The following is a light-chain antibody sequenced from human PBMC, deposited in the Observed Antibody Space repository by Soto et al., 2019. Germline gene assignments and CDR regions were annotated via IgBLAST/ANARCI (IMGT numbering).Light chain of an antibody. CDR3: SSYTSSSPVV. J-gene: IGLJ2*01. CDR1: SSDVGGYNY. V-gene: IGLV2-14*01. Sequence: QSVLTQPASVSGSPGQSITISCTGTSSDVGGYNYVSWYQQHPGKAPQLMIYDVSNRPSGASNRFSGYKSGTTASLTISGLQGEDEAYYYCSSYTSSSPVVFGGGTKLTVL. CDR2: DVS.